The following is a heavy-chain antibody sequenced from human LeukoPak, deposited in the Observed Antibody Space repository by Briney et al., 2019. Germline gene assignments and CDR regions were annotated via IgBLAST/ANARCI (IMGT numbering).Heavy chain of an antibody. V-gene: IGHV1-69*13. Sequence: SVKVSYEASGGTFSSYAISWVRQAPGQGLEWMGGIIPIFHTANYAQKFQGRVTITAAESTSTAYMDLSSLRSEDTAVYYCASQRTAGSLALYFEYWGQGTLVTVSS. CDR1: GGTFSSYA. CDR3: ASQRTAGSLALYFEY. J-gene: IGHJ4*02. CDR2: IIPIFHTA. D-gene: IGHD6-13*01.